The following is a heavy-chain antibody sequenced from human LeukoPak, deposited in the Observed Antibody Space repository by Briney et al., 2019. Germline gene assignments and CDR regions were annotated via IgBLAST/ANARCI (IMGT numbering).Heavy chain of an antibody. CDR1: GFTFSSYG. J-gene: IGHJ4*02. D-gene: IGHD3-9*01. Sequence: PGRSLRLSCAASGFTFSSYGMHWVRQAPGKGLEWVAVISYEGSNKYYADSVKGRFTISRDNSKNTLYLQMNSLRAEATAVYYCAKDQQPRILTLFDYWGQGTLVTVSS. CDR2: ISYEGSNK. CDR3: AKDQQPRILTLFDY. V-gene: IGHV3-30*18.